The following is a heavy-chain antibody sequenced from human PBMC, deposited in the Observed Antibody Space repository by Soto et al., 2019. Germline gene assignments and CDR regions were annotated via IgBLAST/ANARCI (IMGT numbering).Heavy chain of an antibody. CDR3: ARELNTDSSAYYSFAY. CDR2: VGTNNANT. CDR1: GYSFTAYG. J-gene: IGHJ4*02. V-gene: IGHV1-18*01. D-gene: IGHD3-22*01. Sequence: QVQLVQSGPEVKMPGASVKVSCKTSGYSFTAYGLAWLRQAPGQRPEWLGWVGTNNANTNYAQKFQVRVTMTTDRSTTTTYMELRSLRSDDTAVYYCARELNTDSSAYYSFAYWGQGTLVTVSS.